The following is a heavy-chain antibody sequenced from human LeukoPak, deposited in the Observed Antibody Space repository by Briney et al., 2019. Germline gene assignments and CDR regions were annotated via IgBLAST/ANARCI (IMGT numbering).Heavy chain of an antibody. Sequence: GGSLRLSCAASGFTFSSYSMNWVRQAPGKGLEWVSYISSSSSTIYYADSVKGRFTISRDNAKNSLYLQMNSLRAEDTAVYYCAKDRSSSWSEPYFDYWGQGTLVTVSS. J-gene: IGHJ4*02. D-gene: IGHD6-13*01. CDR1: GFTFSSYS. CDR3: AKDRSSSWSEPYFDY. CDR2: ISSSSSTI. V-gene: IGHV3-48*04.